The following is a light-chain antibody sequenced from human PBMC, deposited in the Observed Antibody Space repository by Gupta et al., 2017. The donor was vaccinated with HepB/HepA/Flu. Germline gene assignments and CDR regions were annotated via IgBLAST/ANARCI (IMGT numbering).Light chain of an antibody. CDR2: RNN. CDR1: SSNIGSNY. J-gene: IGLJ1*01. V-gene: IGLV1-47*01. Sequence: QSVLTQPPSASGTPGQRVTISCSGSSSNIGSNYVYWYQQFPGPAPTLLIYRNNQRPSGFPDRFSGSKSGTSASLAISGLRSDDEADYYCATWDDSLSGYVFGNGTNVTVL. CDR3: ATWDDSLSGYV.